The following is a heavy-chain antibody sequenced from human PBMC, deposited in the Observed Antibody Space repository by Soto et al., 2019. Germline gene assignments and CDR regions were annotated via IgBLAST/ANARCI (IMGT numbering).Heavy chain of an antibody. J-gene: IGHJ4*02. CDR3: ARDMRRSPHGEDY. CDR1: GFTFSSYA. CDR2: ISYDGSNK. V-gene: IGHV3-30-3*01. D-gene: IGHD2-21*01. Sequence: QVQLVESGGGVVQPGRSLRLSCAASGFTFSSYAMHWVRQAPGKGLEWVAVISYDGSNKYYADSVKGRFTISRDNSKNTLYLQMNSLRAEDTAVYYCARDMRRSPHGEDYWGQGTLVTVSS.